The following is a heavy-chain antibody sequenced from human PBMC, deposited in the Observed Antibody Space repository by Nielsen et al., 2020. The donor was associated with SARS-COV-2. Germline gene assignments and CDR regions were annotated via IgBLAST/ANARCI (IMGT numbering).Heavy chain of an antibody. V-gene: IGHV3-33*01. CDR3: ARGLSVMDV. Sequence: GESLKISCAASGFTFSTYGIHWVRQAPGKGLEWVAVVWHDGSNKYYADSVKGRFTISRDNSKNTMYLQMNGLRAEDTAVYYCARGLSVMDVWGQGTTVTVSS. CDR1: GFTFSTYG. CDR2: VWHDGSNK. J-gene: IGHJ6*02.